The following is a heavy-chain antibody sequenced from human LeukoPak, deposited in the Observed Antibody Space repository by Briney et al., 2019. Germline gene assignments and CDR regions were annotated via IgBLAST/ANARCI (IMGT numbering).Heavy chain of an antibody. J-gene: IGHJ4*02. D-gene: IGHD3-10*01. CDR2: IKQDGSEK. CDR3: ARDKSAGADTGSSFYY. Sequence: GGSLRLSCAASGFTFRSHAMSWVRQAPGKGLEWVASIKQDGSEKYYVDSVKGRFTFSRDNAKNSLYLQMDSLRAEDTAVYYCARDKSAGADTGSSFYYWGQGALVTVSS. V-gene: IGHV3-7*03. CDR1: GFTFRSHA.